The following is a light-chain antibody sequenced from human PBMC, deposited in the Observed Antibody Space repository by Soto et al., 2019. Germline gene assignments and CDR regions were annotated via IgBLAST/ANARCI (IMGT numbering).Light chain of an antibody. V-gene: IGLV2-14*01. Sequence: QSALTQPASVYGSPGQSITISCTGTSSDVGGYNYVSWYQQHPGKVPKLMIYEVSNRPSGVSNRFSGSKSGNTASLTISGLQAEDEADYYCSSYTSSSAVVFGGGTKLTFL. CDR3: SSYTSSSAVV. CDR1: SSDVGGYNY. J-gene: IGLJ2*01. CDR2: EVS.